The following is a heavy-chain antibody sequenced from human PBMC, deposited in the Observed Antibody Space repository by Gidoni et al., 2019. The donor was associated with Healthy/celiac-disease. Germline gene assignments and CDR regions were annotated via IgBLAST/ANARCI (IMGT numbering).Heavy chain of an antibody. CDR2: FEPEDGET. V-gene: IGHV1-24*01. CDR3: ATDQLCGGDCYSRFDY. D-gene: IGHD2-21*02. CDR1: GYTLHEFS. J-gene: IGHJ4*02. Sequence: QVQLVQSGAEVKKPGASVNVSCKVSGYTLHEFSMHWVRQAPGKGLEWSGGFEPEDGETSYAQKFQGRVTRTEDTSTDTAYMELSSLRSEDTAVYDCATDQLCGGDCYSRFDYWGQGTLVTVSS.